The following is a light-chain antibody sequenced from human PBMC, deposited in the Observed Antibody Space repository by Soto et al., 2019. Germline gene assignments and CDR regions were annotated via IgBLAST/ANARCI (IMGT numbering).Light chain of an antibody. CDR1: QSVSSY. CDR3: QQRSNWPLT. Sequence: EIVLTQSPATLSLSPGERATLSCRASQSVSSYLAWYQQKPGQAPRLLVHYASNRATGIPARFSGSGSGTDFTLTISSLEPEDVAVYYCQQRSNWPLTFGGGTKVDIK. CDR2: YAS. V-gene: IGKV3-11*01. J-gene: IGKJ4*01.